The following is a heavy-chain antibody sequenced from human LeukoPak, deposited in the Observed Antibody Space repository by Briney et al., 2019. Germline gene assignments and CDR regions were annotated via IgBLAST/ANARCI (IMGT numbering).Heavy chain of an antibody. V-gene: IGHV3-23*01. D-gene: IGHD3-10*01. Sequence: PGGSLRLSCAASGFTFGTYGMTWVRQAPGKGMEWVSAISDGGGRTYHADSVKGRFTISRDNSKNTLYLQMNSLRAEDTAVYYCARDRRLLYFGELFHDAFDIWGQGTMVTVSS. CDR2: ISDGGGRT. J-gene: IGHJ3*02. CDR1: GFTFGTYG. CDR3: ARDRRLLYFGELFHDAFDI.